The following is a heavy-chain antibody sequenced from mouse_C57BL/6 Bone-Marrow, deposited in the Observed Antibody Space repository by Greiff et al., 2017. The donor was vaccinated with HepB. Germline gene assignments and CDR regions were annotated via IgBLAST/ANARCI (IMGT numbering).Heavy chain of an antibody. J-gene: IGHJ2*01. CDR3: ARGGYTSYYFDY. CDR1: GYAFSSSW. Sequence: QVQLKQSGPELVKPGASVKISCKASGYAFSSSWMNWVKQRPGKGLEWIGRIYPGDGDTNYNGKFKGKATLTADKSSSTAYMQLSSLTSEDSAVYFCARGGYTSYYFDYWGQGTTLTVSS. D-gene: IGHD3-1*01. V-gene: IGHV1-82*01. CDR2: IYPGDGDT.